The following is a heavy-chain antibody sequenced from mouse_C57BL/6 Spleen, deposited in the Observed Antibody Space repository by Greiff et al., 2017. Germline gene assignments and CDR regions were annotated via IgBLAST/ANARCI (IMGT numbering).Heavy chain of an antibody. D-gene: IGHD2-1*01. V-gene: IGHV1-64*01. CDR3: ASGSVGNPAWFAY. CDR2: IHPHSGST. CDR1: GYTFTSYW. Sequence: QVQLQQPGAELVKPGASVKLSCKASGYTFTSYWMHWVKQRPGQGLEWIGMIHPHSGSTNYNEKFKSKATLTVDKSSSTAYMQRSSLTSEDSAVYYCASGSVGNPAWFAYWGQGTLVTVSA. J-gene: IGHJ3*01.